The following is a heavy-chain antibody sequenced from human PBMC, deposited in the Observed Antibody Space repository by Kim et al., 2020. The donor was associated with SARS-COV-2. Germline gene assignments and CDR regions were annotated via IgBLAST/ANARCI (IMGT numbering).Heavy chain of an antibody. CDR3: AKEFNGVCDY. Sequence: DAVTVKGQFTSSKDNTKNTLYLQMNGLGAEDTAVYYCAKEFNGVCDYWGQGTLVTVSS. V-gene: IGHV3-23*01. J-gene: IGHJ4*02. D-gene: IGHD2-8*01.